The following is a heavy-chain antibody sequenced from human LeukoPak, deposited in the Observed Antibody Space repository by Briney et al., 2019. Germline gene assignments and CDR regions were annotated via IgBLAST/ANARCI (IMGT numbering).Heavy chain of an antibody. V-gene: IGHV4-4*07. J-gene: IGHJ5*02. CDR3: ARDSGYDLT. D-gene: IGHD5-12*01. CDR1: GDSISPYY. CDR2: IYASGGT. Sequence: KPSETLSLTCTVSGDSISPYYWSWIRQPVGKGLEWIGRIYASGGTNYNPSHNPSLESRVTMSVDTSNNQFSLNLSSVTAADTAVYYCARDSGYDLTWGQGTLVTVSS.